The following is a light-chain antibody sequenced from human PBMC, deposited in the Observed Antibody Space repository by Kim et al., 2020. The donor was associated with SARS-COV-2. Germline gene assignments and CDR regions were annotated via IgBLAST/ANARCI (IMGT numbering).Light chain of an antibody. V-gene: IGKV1-27*01. CDR1: QDFDNS. CDR3: QKYNSAQWT. Sequence: APIGDRVPIKWRASQDFDNSLAWYKPTTGKAPQVQFYAAYAFQTGVPSRFSVSGSETEFTLTIGGLGTEYVATYLCQKYNSAQWTFGRRTKVDIK. CDR2: AAY. J-gene: IGKJ1*01.